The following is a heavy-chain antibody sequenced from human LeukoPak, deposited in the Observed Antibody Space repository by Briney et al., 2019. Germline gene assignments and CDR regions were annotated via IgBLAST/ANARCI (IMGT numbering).Heavy chain of an antibody. V-gene: IGHV3-49*03. D-gene: IGHD6-19*01. J-gene: IGHJ4*02. Sequence: PGGSLRLSCAASGFTFSDYYMSWIRQAPGKGLEWVGFIRSQTYSGTTEYAASVNGIFTISRDDSKRIAYLQMNSLKTEDTAVYYCSRDYNTGLLRFDYWGQGTLVTVSS. CDR3: SRDYNTGLLRFDY. CDR2: IRSQTYSGTT. CDR1: GFTFSDYY.